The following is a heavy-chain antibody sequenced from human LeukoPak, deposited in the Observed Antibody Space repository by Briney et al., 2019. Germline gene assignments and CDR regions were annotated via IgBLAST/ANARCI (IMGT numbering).Heavy chain of an antibody. V-gene: IGHV4-61*02. D-gene: IGHD1-26*01. CDR2: IYTSGST. CDR1: GASISSGSYY. Sequence: SETLSLTCTVSGASISSGSYYWGWIRQPAGKGLEWIVRIYTSGSTNYNPSLKSRVTISVDTSKNQFSLKLSSVTAADTAVYYCAREGIVGATTGFDYWAREPWSPSPQ. CDR3: AREGIVGATTGFDY. J-gene: IGHJ4*02.